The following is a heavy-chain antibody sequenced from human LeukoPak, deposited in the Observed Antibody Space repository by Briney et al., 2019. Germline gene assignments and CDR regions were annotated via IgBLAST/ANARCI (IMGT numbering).Heavy chain of an antibody. CDR3: ARGGRDGKSGAFDI. CDR1: GFTFSSYW. J-gene: IGHJ3*02. CDR2: INSDGSST. D-gene: IGHD2-21*02. Sequence: GGSLRLSCVASGFTFSSYWMHWVRQAPGKGLVWVSRINSDGSSTNYADSVKGRFTISRDNAKNTLYLQMNSLRAEDTAVYYCARGGRDGKSGAFDIGGQGTMDTVSS. V-gene: IGHV3-74*01.